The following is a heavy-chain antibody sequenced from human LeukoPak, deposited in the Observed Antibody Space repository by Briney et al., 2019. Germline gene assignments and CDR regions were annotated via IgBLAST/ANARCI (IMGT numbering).Heavy chain of an antibody. CDR1: GFTFVGYA. Sequence: GGSLRLSCAASGFTFVGYAMNWVRQAPGKGLEWVSAINGSGGSTYYADSVKGRFTISRDNSKNTLYLQMNSLRAEDTAVYYCAKVFPGDYSYYFDYWGQGTLVTVSS. CDR2: INGSGGST. D-gene: IGHD4-17*01. J-gene: IGHJ4*02. CDR3: AKVFPGDYSYYFDY. V-gene: IGHV3-23*01.